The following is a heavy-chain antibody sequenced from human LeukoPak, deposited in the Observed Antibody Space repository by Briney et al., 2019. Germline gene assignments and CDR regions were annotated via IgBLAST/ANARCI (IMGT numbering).Heavy chain of an antibody. V-gene: IGHV5-51*01. CDR2: IYPGDSGT. J-gene: IGHJ4*02. Sequence: GESLKISCKGSGYSFTSYWIGWVRQMPGKGLEWMGIIYPGDSGTRYSPSFQGQVTISADKSISTAYLQWSSLKASDTAMYYCARRGYSYGSEFDYWGQGTLVTVSS. CDR1: GYSFTSYW. D-gene: IGHD5-18*01. CDR3: ARRGYSYGSEFDY.